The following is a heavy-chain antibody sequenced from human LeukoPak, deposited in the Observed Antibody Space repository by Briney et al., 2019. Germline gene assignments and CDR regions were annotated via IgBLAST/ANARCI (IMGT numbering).Heavy chain of an antibody. J-gene: IGHJ6*02. Sequence: ASVTVSCKASGYTFTGYYMHWVRQAPGQGLEWMGWINPNSGGTNYARKFQGRVTMTRDTSISTAYMELSRLRSDDTAVYYCARENGYSCLDVWGQGTTVTVSS. CDR3: ARENGYSCLDV. D-gene: IGHD5-18*01. CDR2: INPNSGGT. CDR1: GYTFTGYY. V-gene: IGHV1-2*02.